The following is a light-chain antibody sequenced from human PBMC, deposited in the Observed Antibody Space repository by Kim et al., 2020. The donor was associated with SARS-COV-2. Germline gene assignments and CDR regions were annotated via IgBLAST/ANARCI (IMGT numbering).Light chain of an antibody. Sequence: GQSVPIYCTGPRSDVGSYNRVAWYQQPPGPAPKLMIYEVSNRPSGVPDRFSGSKSGNTASLTISGLQAEDEADYYCSSYTSSSTLVFGGGTQLTVL. J-gene: IGLJ2*01. V-gene: IGLV2-18*02. CDR1: RSDVGSYNR. CDR3: SSYTSSSTLV. CDR2: EVS.